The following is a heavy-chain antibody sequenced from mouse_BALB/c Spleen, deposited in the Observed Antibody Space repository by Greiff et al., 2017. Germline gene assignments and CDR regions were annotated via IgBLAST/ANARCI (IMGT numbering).Heavy chain of an antibody. V-gene: IGHV1-69*02. J-gene: IGHJ3*01. CDR3: ARSCTTAKERAWFAY. D-gene: IGHD1-2*01. CDR2: IDPSDSYT. CDR1: GYTFTSYW. Sequence: VQVVESGAELVKPGASVKLSCKASGYTFTSYWMHWVKQRPGQGLEWIGEIDPSDSYTNYNQKFKGKATLTVDKSSSTAYMQLSSLTSEDSAVYYCARSCTTAKERAWFAYWGQGTLVTVSA.